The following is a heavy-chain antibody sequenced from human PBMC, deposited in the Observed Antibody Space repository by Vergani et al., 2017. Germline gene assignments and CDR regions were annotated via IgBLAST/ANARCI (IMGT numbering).Heavy chain of an antibody. CDR1: GGSISSYY. CDR3: AGGKGNKIGGFPFAFDN. D-gene: IGHD3-16*01. CDR2: IYYSGST. J-gene: IGHJ3*02. V-gene: IGHV4-59*01. Sequence: QVQLQESGPGLVKPSETLSLTCTVSGGSISSYYWSWIRQPPGKGLEWIGYIYYSGSTNYNPSLKSRVTISVDTSKNQFSLKLRSVTAADTAVYYCAGGKGNKIGGFPFAFDNWGQGTMVTVSS.